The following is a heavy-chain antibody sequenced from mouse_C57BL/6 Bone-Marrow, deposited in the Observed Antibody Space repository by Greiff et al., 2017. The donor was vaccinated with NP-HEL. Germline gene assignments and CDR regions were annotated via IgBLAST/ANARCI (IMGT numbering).Heavy chain of an antibody. D-gene: IGHD1-1*01. CDR3: ARGDYGSSYGVFLYYAMDY. CDR2: INPSTGGT. J-gene: IGHJ4*01. V-gene: IGHV1-42*01. CDR1: GYSFTGYY. Sequence: VQLQQSGPELVKPGASVKISCKASGYSFTGYYMNWVKQSPEKSLEWIGEINPSTGGTTYNQKFKAKATLTVDKSSSTAYMQLKSLTSEDSAVYYCARGDYGSSYGVFLYYAMDYWGQGTSVTVSS.